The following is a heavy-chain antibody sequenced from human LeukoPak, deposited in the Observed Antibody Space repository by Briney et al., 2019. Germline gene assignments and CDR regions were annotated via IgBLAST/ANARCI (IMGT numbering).Heavy chain of an antibody. Sequence: PGGSLRLSCAASGFTFSSYAMSWVRQASGKGLEWVSAISGSGGSTYYTDSVKGRFTISRDNSKNTLYLQMNSLRAEDTAVYYCAKDPSTAMVMYFDYWGQGTLVTVSS. CDR2: ISGSGGST. CDR3: AKDPSTAMVMYFDY. V-gene: IGHV3-23*01. D-gene: IGHD5-18*01. J-gene: IGHJ4*02. CDR1: GFTFSSYA.